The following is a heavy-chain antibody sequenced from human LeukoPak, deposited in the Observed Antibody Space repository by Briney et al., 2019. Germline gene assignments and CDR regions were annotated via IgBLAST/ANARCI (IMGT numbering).Heavy chain of an antibody. CDR2: INAGNGNT. J-gene: IGHJ6*02. Sequence: ASVKVSCKASGYTFTSYAMNWVRQAPGQRLEWMGWINAGNGNTKYSQKFQGRVTITRDTSASTAYMELSSLRSEDTAVYYCARDPAVAGTSDYYYYGMDVWGQGTTVTVSS. D-gene: IGHD6-19*01. V-gene: IGHV1-3*01. CDR3: ARDPAVAGTSDYYYYGMDV. CDR1: GYTFTSYA.